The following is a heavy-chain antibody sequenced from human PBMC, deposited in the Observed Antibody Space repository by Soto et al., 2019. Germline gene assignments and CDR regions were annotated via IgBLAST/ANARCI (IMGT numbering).Heavy chain of an antibody. V-gene: IGHV3-30*03. CDR1: EFTFSSHL. D-gene: IGHD1-26*01. Sequence: VQLVESGGGVVQPGRSLRLSCVASEFTFSSHLMHWVRQAPGKGREWVAFISNDGDYKNYADSVKGRFTISRDNSKDTVYLEIHSLRPEDTALYHCARDDAFSAPYYLDYWGQGTLVIVS. CDR2: ISNDGDYK. CDR3: ARDDAFSAPYYLDY. J-gene: IGHJ4*02.